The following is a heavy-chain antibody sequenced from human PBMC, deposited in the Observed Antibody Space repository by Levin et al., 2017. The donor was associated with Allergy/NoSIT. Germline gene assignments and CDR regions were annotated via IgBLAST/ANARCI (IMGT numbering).Heavy chain of an antibody. V-gene: IGHV3-48*02. CDR1: GFTFSRYS. CDR3: ARGVNYDYIWGSYGGYMDV. J-gene: IGHJ6*03. D-gene: IGHD3-16*01. Sequence: PGGSLRLSCAASGFTFSRYSLNWVRQAPGKGLEWVSYISSSGSTVYYADSVKGRFTISRDNAKNSLYLQMNSLRDEDTAVYHCARGVNYDYIWGSYGGYMDVWGKGTTVTVSS. CDR2: ISSSGSTV.